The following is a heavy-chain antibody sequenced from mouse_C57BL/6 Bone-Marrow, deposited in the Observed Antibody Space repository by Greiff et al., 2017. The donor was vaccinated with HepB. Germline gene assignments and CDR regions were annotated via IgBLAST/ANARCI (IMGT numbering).Heavy chain of an antibody. CDR1: GFTFTDYY. J-gene: IGHJ3*01. CDR3: AKNQWFAY. V-gene: IGHV7-3*01. CDR2: IRNKANGYTT. Sequence: EVKLMESGGGLVQPGGSLSLSCAASGFTFTDYYMSWVRQPPGKALEWLGFIRNKANGYTTEYSASVKARFTISKANSQSFLYLQMNALRAEDSATYYCAKNQWFAYWGQGTPVTVSS.